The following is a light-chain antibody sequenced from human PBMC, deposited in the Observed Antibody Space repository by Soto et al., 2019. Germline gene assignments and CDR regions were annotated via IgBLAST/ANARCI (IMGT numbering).Light chain of an antibody. CDR1: RSIFKY. CDR2: AAS. CDR3: QQSYDPPYT. J-gene: IGKJ2*01. V-gene: IGKV1-39*01. Sequence: DIQMTQSPSSLSASVGDRVTITCRASRSIFKYLSWYQQKSGKPPKLVIYAASSLQSGVPSRFSGCGSGTDFTLTISSLQPDDFATHYCQQSYDPPYTFGQGTRLEIK.